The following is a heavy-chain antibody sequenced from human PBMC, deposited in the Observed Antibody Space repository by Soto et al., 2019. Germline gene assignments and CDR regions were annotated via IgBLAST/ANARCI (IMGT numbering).Heavy chain of an antibody. CDR3: ARERVLMLEVVTPYLDF. J-gene: IGHJ4*02. Sequence: GGSLRLSCEVSGFTFNNYAFHWVRQAPGTGLEWLAVISFDGSNKFYADSVKGRFTISRDNSKNTVFLQMTSLRPDDRAVYYCARERVLMLEVVTPYLDFWGPGTLVTVSS. CDR2: ISFDGSNK. CDR1: GFTFNNYA. V-gene: IGHV3-30-3*01. D-gene: IGHD3-16*01.